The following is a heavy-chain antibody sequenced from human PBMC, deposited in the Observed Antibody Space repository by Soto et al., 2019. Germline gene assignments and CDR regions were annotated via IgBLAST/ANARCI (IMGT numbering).Heavy chain of an antibody. CDR3: TSAPQRALTGEMARS. V-gene: IGHV3-15*07. Sequence: EVQLVESGGGLVKPGGSLRLGCEVSGFTVGSAWMNWVRQAPGKGLVWVGRIKSKVDGGTTDYAEPVKGRFTISIDDSKNTLYLQMESLKTEDTAVYYCTSAPQRALTGEMARSWGQGTLVTVSS. J-gene: IGHJ5*02. D-gene: IGHD3-9*01. CDR2: IKSKVDGGTT. CDR1: GFTVGSAW.